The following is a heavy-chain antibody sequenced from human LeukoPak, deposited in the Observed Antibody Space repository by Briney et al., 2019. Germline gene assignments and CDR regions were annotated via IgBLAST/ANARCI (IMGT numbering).Heavy chain of an antibody. V-gene: IGHV4-59*01. Sequence: PSETLSLTCTVSGGSISSYYWSWIRQPPGKGLEWIGYIYYSGSTNYNPSLKSRVTISVDTSKNQFSLKLSSVTAADTAVYYCARAGYSSSWYLSHFDYWGQGTLVTVSS. CDR1: GGSISSYY. J-gene: IGHJ4*02. CDR2: IYYSGST. CDR3: ARAGYSSSWYLSHFDY. D-gene: IGHD6-13*01.